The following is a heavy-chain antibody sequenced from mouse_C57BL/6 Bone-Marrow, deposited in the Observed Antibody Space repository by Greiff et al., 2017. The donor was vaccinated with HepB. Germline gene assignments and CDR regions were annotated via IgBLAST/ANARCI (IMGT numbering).Heavy chain of an antibody. CDR2: IDPEDGET. Sequence: EVKLQQSGAELVKPGASVKLSCTASGFNIKDYYMHWVKQRTEQGLEWIGRIDPEDGETKYAPKFQGKATITADTSSNTAYLQLSSLTSEDTAVYDCARGERWLRLYDAMDYWGQGTSVTVSS. CDR3: ARGERWLRLYDAMDY. V-gene: IGHV14-2*01. D-gene: IGHD2-2*01. CDR1: GFNIKDYY. J-gene: IGHJ4*01.